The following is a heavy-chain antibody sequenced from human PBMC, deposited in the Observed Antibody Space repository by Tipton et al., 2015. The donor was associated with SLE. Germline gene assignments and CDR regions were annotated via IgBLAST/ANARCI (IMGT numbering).Heavy chain of an antibody. J-gene: IGHJ3*02. Sequence: SLRLSCAASGFTFTSYGIHWVRHTPGKGLEWVAFIPHTGSNEYYADSVKGRFTISRDNSKNTLYLQMSSLRTEDTAVYYCAREQQLELDDAFDIWGQGTMVTVSS. V-gene: IGHV3-30*02. D-gene: IGHD1-1*01. CDR1: GFTFTSYG. CDR2: IPHTGSNE. CDR3: AREQQLELDDAFDI.